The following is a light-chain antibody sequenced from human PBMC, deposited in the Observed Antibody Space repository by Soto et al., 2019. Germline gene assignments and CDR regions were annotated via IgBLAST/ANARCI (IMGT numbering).Light chain of an antibody. V-gene: IGKV1-39*01. CDR1: QSVRSH. CDR3: QQSFRTPRT. CDR2: GAS. Sequence: DIQMTQSPSSLSASVGDRVTITCRASQSVRSHLNWFQQKPGKAPELLIYGASTLQFGVPSRFSGSGSGTDFILTISNLQPEDFAIYYCQQSFRTPRTFGQGTKVEIK. J-gene: IGKJ1*01.